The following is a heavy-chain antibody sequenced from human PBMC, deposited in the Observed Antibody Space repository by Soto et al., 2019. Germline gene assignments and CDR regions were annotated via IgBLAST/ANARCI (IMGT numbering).Heavy chain of an antibody. V-gene: IGHV4-34*01. CDR1: GGSFSGYY. J-gene: IGHJ4*02. CDR2: INHSGST. CDR3: ARGPLWFGESFTFFDY. Sequence: TLSLTCAVYGGSFSGYYWSWIRQPPGKGLEWIGEINHSGSTNYNPSLKSRVTISVDTSKNQFSLKLSSVTAADTAVYYCARGPLWFGESFTFFDYWGQGTLVTVSS. D-gene: IGHD3-10*01.